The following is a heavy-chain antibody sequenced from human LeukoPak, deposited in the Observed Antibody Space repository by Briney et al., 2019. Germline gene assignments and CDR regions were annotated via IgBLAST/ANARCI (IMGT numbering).Heavy chain of an antibody. CDR1: GGSISSSSYY. J-gene: IGHJ4*02. CDR2: IYYSGST. D-gene: IGHD3-22*01. Sequence: SETLSLTCNVSGGSISSSSYYWGWIRQPPGKGLEWIGSIYYSGSTYYNPSLKSRVTISVDTSKNQFSLKLSSVTAADTAVYYCARFNYYDSSGLLDYWGQGTLVTVSS. V-gene: IGHV4-39*01. CDR3: ARFNYYDSSGLLDY.